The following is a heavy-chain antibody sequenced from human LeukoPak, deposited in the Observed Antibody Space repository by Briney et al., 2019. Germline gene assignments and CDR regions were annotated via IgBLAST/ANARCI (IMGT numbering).Heavy chain of an antibody. D-gene: IGHD5-18*01. CDR3: ARAPGYSYGFFDY. V-gene: IGHV4-61*02. J-gene: IGHJ4*02. CDR1: DGSISSGSYY. CDR2: IYTSGST. Sequence: KSSETLSLTCTVSDGSISSGSYYWSWIRQPAGKGLEWIGRIYTSGSTNYNPSLKSRVTISVDTSKNQFSLKLSSVTAADTAVYYCARAPGYSYGFFDYWGQGTLVTVSS.